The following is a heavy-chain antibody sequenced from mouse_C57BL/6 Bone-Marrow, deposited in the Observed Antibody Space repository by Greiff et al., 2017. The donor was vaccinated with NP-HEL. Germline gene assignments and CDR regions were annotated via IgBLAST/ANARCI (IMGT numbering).Heavy chain of an antibody. V-gene: IGHV14-4*01. D-gene: IGHD1-1*01. CDR2: IDPENGDT. J-gene: IGHJ4*01. CDR3: TPFITTVDYYAMDY. Sequence: EVQLQQSGAELVRPGASVKLSCTASGFNIKDDYMHWVKQRPEQGLEWIGWIDPENGDTEYASKFQGTAPITADTSSNTAYLQLSSLTSEDTAVYYCTPFITTVDYYAMDYWGQGTSVTVSS. CDR1: GFNIKDDY.